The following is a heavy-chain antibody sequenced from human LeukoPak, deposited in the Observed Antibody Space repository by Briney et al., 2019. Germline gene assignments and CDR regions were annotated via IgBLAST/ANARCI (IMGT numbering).Heavy chain of an antibody. CDR2: IWYDGSNK. V-gene: IGHV3-33*01. Sequence: GGSLRLSCAASGFTFSSYGMHWVRQAPGKGLEWVAVIWYDGSNKYYADSVKGRFTISRDNSKNTLYLQMNSLRAEDTAVYYCASGGFYSYGLPSDYWGQGTLVTVSS. J-gene: IGHJ4*02. CDR3: ASGGFYSYGLPSDY. CDR1: GFTFSSYG. D-gene: IGHD5-18*01.